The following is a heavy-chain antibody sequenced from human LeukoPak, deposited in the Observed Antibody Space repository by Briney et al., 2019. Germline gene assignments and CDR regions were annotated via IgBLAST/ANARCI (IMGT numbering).Heavy chain of an antibody. Sequence: GGSLRLSCAASGFTVSSNYMSWVRQAPGKGLEWVSVIYSGGSTYYADSVKGRFTISRDNSKNTLYLQMNSLRAGDTAVYYCARARGRWLLDYWGQGTLVTVSS. CDR1: GFTVSSNY. J-gene: IGHJ4*02. D-gene: IGHD5-24*01. V-gene: IGHV3-66*02. CDR2: IYSGGST. CDR3: ARARGRWLLDY.